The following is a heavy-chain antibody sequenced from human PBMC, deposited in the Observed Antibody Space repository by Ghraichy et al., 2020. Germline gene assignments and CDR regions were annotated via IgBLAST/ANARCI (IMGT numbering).Heavy chain of an antibody. CDR2: IKQDGSDK. CDR1: GFTFTRYY. D-gene: IGHD4-17*01. V-gene: IGHV3-7*03. J-gene: IGHJ3*02. CDR3: AAENDFGARGSAFDI. Sequence: GGSLRLSCAASGFTFTRYYMTWVRQAPGKGLEWVANIKQDGSDKFYLDSVRGRFTISRDNAKNSVYLQMYSLRAEDTAVYYCAAENDFGARGSAFDIWGQGTKVTVSS.